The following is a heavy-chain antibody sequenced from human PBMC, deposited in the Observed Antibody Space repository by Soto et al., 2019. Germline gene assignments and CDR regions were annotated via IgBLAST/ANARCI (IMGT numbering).Heavy chain of an antibody. CDR1: GGSFSGYY. CDR3: ARKGGRITVFGVVIPPFAFDI. V-gene: IGHV4-34*01. J-gene: IGHJ3*02. CDR2: INHSGST. D-gene: IGHD3-3*01. Sequence: QVQLQQWGAGLLKPSETLSLTCAVYGGSFSGYYWSWIRQPPGKGLEWIGEINHSGSTNYNPSLMSRVTISVDTSKIHFSLKLSSVTAADTAVYYFARKGGRITVFGVVIPPFAFDIWGQGTMVTVSS.